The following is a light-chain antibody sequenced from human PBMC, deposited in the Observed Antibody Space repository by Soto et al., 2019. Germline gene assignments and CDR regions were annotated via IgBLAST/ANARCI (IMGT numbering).Light chain of an antibody. CDR2: GAS. CDR1: QSVSSSY. Sequence: EIVLTQSPGTLSLSPGERATLSCRASQSVSSSYLAWYQQKPGQAPRLLIYGASSRATAIPDRFSGSGSGTDFTLTISRLEPEDFAVYYCQQYCSSPFTFGPGTKGDIK. J-gene: IGKJ3*01. V-gene: IGKV3-20*01. CDR3: QQYCSSPFT.